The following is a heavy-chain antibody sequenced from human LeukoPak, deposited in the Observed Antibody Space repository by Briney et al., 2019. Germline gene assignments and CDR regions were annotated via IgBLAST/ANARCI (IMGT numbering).Heavy chain of an antibody. J-gene: IGHJ4*02. Sequence: PSETLSLTCTVSGGSISSSSYYWGWIRQPPGKGLEWIGNIYYSGSTYYNPSLKSRVTISVDTSKNQFSLKLSSVTAADTAMYYCATSGYSGYDLNSWGQGTLVTVSS. CDR2: IYYSGST. D-gene: IGHD5-12*01. CDR3: ATSGYSGYDLNS. CDR1: GGSISSSSYY. V-gene: IGHV4-39*01.